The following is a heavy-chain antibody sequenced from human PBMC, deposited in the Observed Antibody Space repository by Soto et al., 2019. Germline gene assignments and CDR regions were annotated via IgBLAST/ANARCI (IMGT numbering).Heavy chain of an antibody. CDR2: VNPNSGYT. J-gene: IGHJ4*02. CDR3: ARSYSYGWNGY. V-gene: IGHV1-8*01. CDR1: VYTFTNYD. Sequence: GXSVKVSCKASVYTFTNYDITWVRQAAGQGLEWVGWVNPNSGYTAYAQKFVGRVTMTRNTPLRTAYMELSSLTSGDTAVYYCARSYSYGWNGYSGQGTLVTVSS. D-gene: IGHD5-18*01.